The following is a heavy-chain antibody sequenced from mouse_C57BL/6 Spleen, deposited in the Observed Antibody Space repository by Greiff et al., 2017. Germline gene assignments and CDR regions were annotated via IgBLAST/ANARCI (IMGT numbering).Heavy chain of an antibody. Sequence: QVQLQQPGAELVMPGASVKLSCKASGYTFTSYWMHWVKQRPGQGLEWIGEIDPSDSYTNYNQKFKGKSTLTVDKSSSTAYMQLSSLTSEDSAVYYCARGDYGSIHAMDYWGQGTSVTVSS. J-gene: IGHJ4*01. CDR2: IDPSDSYT. CDR1: GYTFTSYW. CDR3: ARGDYGSIHAMDY. V-gene: IGHV1-69*01. D-gene: IGHD1-1*01.